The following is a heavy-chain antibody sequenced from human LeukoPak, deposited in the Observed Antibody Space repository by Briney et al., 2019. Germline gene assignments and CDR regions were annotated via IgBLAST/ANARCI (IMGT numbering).Heavy chain of an antibody. CDR2: IIPIFGTA. D-gene: IGHD1-7*01. V-gene: IGHV1-69*05. J-gene: IGHJ5*02. Sequence: SVKVSCKASGGTFSSYAISWVRQAPGQGLEWIGGIIPIFGTANYAQKFQGRVTITTDESTSTAYMELSNLRSEDTAVYYCARDNWNYQSWFDPWGQGTLVTVSS. CDR1: GGTFSSYA. CDR3: ARDNWNYQSWFDP.